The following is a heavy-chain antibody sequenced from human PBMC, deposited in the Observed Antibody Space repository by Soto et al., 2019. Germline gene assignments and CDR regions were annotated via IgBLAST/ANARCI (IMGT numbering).Heavy chain of an antibody. CDR2: IYYSGST. CDR3: ARMPYYYDSSGYYYYYYGMDV. CDR1: GGSISSYY. D-gene: IGHD3-22*01. Sequence: PSETLSLTCTVSGGSISSYYWSWIRQPPGTGLEWIGYIYYSGSTNYNPSLKSRVTISVDTSKNQFSLKLSTVTAADTAVYYCARMPYYYDSSGYYYYYYGMDVWGQGTTVTVSS. V-gene: IGHV4-59*01. J-gene: IGHJ6*01.